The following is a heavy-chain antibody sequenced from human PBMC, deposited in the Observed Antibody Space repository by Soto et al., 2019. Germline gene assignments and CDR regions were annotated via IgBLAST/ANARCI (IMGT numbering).Heavy chain of an antibody. CDR1: GFTFRGYT. D-gene: IGHD5-12*01. CDR2: ISYDGINK. J-gene: IGHJ6*03. V-gene: IGHV3-30-3*01. CDR3: ANTLNSGYDRSLLSGMDV. Sequence: PGGSLRLSCAASGFTFRGYTMHWVRQAPGKGLEWVALISYDGINKYYADSVKGRFTISRDNSKNTLYLKMNSLRAEDTAVYYCANTLNSGYDRSLLSGMDVWGKGTTVTVSS.